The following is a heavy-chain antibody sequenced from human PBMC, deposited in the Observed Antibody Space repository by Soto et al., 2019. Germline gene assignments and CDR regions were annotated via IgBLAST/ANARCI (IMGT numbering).Heavy chain of an antibody. V-gene: IGHV1-69*13. D-gene: IGHD2-15*01. CDR3: ASSRPGYCSGGSCRGLDYYYYGMDV. J-gene: IGHJ6*02. CDR2: IIPIFGTE. CDR1: GGTFSSYS. Sequence: ASGKVSCEASGGTFSSYSMSWVRQAPGQGVEWMGGIIPIFGTEDNAQKFQGRVTITAYESTSTAYMELSSLRSEDTAVYYCASSRPGYCSGGSCRGLDYYYYGMDVWGQGTTVTVSS.